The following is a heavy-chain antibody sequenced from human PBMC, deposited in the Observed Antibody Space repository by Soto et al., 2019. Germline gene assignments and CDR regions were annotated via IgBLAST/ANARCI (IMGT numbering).Heavy chain of an antibody. CDR3: ARDGDVNTGFGKDY. CDR1: GFTFSSYG. D-gene: IGHD3-16*01. CDR2: IWHDGGNK. Sequence: QVHLVESGGGVVQPGRSLRLSCAASGFTFSSYGMHWVRQAPGKGLEWVAFIWHDGGNKFYAESVKGRFTISRDNSMNTLYLQMTSLSAEDTAMYYCARDGDVNTGFGKDYWGQGTLVTVSS. J-gene: IGHJ4*02. V-gene: IGHV3-33*01.